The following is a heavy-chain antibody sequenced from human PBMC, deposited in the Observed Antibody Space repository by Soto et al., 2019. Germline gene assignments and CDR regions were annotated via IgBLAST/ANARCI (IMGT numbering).Heavy chain of an antibody. D-gene: IGHD3-22*01. J-gene: IGHJ4*02. V-gene: IGHV4-61*01. Sequence: SETLSLTCTVSGGSVSSGSYYWSWIRQPPGKGLEWIGYIYYSGSTNYNPSLKSRVTISVDTSKNQFSLKLSSVTAADTAVYYCSRVPLYDSSGVFDYWAQGTLVTVSS. CDR3: SRVPLYDSSGVFDY. CDR2: IYYSGST. CDR1: GGSVSSGSYY.